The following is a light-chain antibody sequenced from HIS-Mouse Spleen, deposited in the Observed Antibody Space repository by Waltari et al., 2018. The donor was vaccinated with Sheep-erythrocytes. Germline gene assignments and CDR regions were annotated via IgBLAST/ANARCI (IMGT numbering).Light chain of an antibody. CDR3: SSYAGSNNYV. CDR2: EVS. V-gene: IGLV2-8*01. Sequence: QSALTQPTSASGSPGQSVTIPCTGTSSHVGGSHYVPWYQQHPGKAPKLMIYEVSKRPSGVPDRFSGSKSGNTASLTVSGLQAEDEADYYCSSYAGSNNYVFGTGTKVTVL. CDR1: SSHVGGSHY. J-gene: IGLJ1*01.